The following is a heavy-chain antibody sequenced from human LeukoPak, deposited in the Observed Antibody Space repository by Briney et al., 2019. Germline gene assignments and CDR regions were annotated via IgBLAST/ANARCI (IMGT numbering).Heavy chain of an antibody. D-gene: IGHD5/OR15-5a*01. CDR3: ARDRTRLLY. V-gene: IGHV3-7*01. Sequence: PGGSLRLSCAASGFTFSSYWMTWVRQAPGKGLEWVANIKQDGSEKYYVGSVKGRFTISRDDAENSLYLQMNSLRVEDTAVYYCARDRTRLLYWGQGTLVTVSS. CDR1: GFTFSSYW. J-gene: IGHJ4*02. CDR2: IKQDGSEK.